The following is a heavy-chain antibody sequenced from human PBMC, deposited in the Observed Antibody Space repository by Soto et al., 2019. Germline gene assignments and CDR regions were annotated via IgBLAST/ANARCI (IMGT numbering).Heavy chain of an antibody. D-gene: IGHD5-18*01. CDR2: IYYSGST. J-gene: IGHJ4*02. V-gene: IGHV4-59*06. CDR1: GGSISSYY. CDR3: ARAVNSYGYDYFDY. Sequence: SETLSLTCTVSGGSISSYYWSWIRQHPGKGLEWIGNIYYSGSTYYNPSLKSRVTISVDTSKNQFSLKLSSVTAADTAVYYCARAVNSYGYDYFDYWGQGALVTVSS.